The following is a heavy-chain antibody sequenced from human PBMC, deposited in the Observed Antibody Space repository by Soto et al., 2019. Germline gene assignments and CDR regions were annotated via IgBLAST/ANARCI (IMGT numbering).Heavy chain of an antibody. Sequence: GVSLRRSCAASGFTFRNHAMNCVRQSPGKGLERGPGISNSGESTGYADSVKGRFTISRDNSRNTLYLQMNSLRAEDTAIYYCAKDRSGTYSWGMDVWGQGTTVTVSS. CDR3: AKDRSGTYSWGMDV. CDR2: ISNSGEST. J-gene: IGHJ6*02. V-gene: IGHV3-23*01. CDR1: GFTFRNHA. D-gene: IGHD1-26*01.